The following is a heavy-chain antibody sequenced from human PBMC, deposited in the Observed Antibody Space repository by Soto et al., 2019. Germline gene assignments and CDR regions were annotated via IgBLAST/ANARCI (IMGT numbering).Heavy chain of an antibody. CDR2: IYPGDSDT. CDR3: ARIWEMATVAACDC. CDR1: GYSFTNYW. J-gene: IGHJ4*02. Sequence: GESLKISCKGSGYSFTNYWIAWVRQMPGKGLEWMGIIYPGDSDTRYSPSFQGQITISVDKSISTAYLQWSSLKASDTAMYYCARIWEMATVAACDCWGQGXLVTVYS. D-gene: IGHD6-13*01. V-gene: IGHV5-51*01.